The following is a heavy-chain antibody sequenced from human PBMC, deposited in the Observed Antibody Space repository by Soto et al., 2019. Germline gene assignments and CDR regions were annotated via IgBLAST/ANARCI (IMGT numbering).Heavy chain of an antibody. V-gene: IGHV3-30-3*01. CDR3: ARGPYDFWSGYIADAFDV. J-gene: IGHJ3*01. D-gene: IGHD3-3*01. CDR1: GFTFSSYT. Sequence: QVQLVESGGSVVQPGRSLRLSCAASGFTFSSYTLHWVRQAPGKGLEWVALISYDGSNKYYADSVKGRFTISRDNSKNTLYLQMNSLRPEDTALFYCARGPYDFWSGYIADAFDVWGQGTMVTFSS. CDR2: ISYDGSNK.